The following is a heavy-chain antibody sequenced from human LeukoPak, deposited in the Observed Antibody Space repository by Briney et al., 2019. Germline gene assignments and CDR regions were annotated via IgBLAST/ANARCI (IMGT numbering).Heavy chain of an antibody. CDR1: GGSIRSSSYY. D-gene: IGHD2-21*02. CDR3: ARGRRGPRLLSYCGDDCYYYFDY. V-gene: IGHV4-39*07. J-gene: IGHJ4*02. CDR2: IYYSGSTYYNPSYYNGST. Sequence: PSETLSLTCTVSGGSIRSSSYYWGWIRQPPGKGLEWIGSIYYSGSTYYNPSYYNGSTYYNPSLKSRVTISVDSSKNQFSLKLNSVTAADTAVYYCARGRRGPRLLSYCGDDCYYYFDYWGQGTLVTVSS.